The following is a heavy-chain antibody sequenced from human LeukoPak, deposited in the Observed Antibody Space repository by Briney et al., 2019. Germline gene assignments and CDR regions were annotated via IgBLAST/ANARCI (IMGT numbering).Heavy chain of an antibody. D-gene: IGHD2-21*02. CDR3: ARGNLYCGGDCYWGRFLAFDY. CDR1: GGSFSGYY. V-gene: IGHV4-34*01. Sequence: SETLSLTCAVYGGSFSGYYWSWIRQPPGKGLEWIGEINHSGSTNYNPSLKSRVTISVDTSKNQFSLKLSSVTAADTAVYYCARGNLYCGGDCYWGRFLAFDYWGQGTLVTVSS. J-gene: IGHJ4*02. CDR2: INHSGST.